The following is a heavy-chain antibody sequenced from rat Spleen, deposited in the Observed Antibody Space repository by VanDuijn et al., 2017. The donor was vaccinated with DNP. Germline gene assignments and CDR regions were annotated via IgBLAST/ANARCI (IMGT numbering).Heavy chain of an antibody. V-gene: IGHV2-43*01. CDR1: GFSLTSHH. J-gene: IGHJ4*01. Sequence: QVQLKESGPGLVQPSQTLSLACTVSGFSLTSHHVHWVRQPSGKGLEWMGIIGTGGTTEYNPVLKSRLSISRDTSKSQVFLKMNSVQTEDTAMYFCARSLATVAPTGAMDVWGQGISVTVSS. CDR3: ARSLATVAPTGAMDV. D-gene: IGHD1-3*01. CDR2: IGTGGTT.